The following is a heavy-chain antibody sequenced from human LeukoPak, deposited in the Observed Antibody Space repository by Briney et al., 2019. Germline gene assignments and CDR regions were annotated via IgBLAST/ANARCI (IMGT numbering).Heavy chain of an antibody. V-gene: IGHV3-30*18. CDR3: AKDKGGGYGNDGFDI. CDR1: GFTFSSYG. Sequence: PGGSLRLSCAASGFTFSSYGMHWVRKAPGKGLEWVAVISYDGSNQYYADSVKGRFTISRDNSKNTLYLQMNSLRAEDTAVYYCAKDKGGGYGNDGFDIWGRGTMVTVSS. CDR2: ISYDGSNQ. D-gene: IGHD3-16*01. J-gene: IGHJ3*02.